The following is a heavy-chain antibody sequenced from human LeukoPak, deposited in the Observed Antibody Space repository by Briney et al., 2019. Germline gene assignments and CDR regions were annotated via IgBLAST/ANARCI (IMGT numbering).Heavy chain of an antibody. CDR2: ISYDGSNK. CDR3: ARDPSPVVVPYYFDY. V-gene: IGHV3-30-3*01. J-gene: IGHJ4*02. Sequence: GSLRLSCAASGFTFSSYAMHWVRQAPGKGLEWVAVISYDGSNKYYADSVKGRFTISRDNSKNTLYLQMNSLRAEDTAVYYCARDPSPVVVPYYFDYWGQGTLVTVSS. CDR1: GFTFSSYA. D-gene: IGHD3-22*01.